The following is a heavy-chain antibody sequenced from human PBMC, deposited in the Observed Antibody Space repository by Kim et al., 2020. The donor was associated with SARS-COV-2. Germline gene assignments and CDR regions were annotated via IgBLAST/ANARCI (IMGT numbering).Heavy chain of an antibody. CDR3: ARGVEYSSSYFDY. J-gene: IGHJ4*02. V-gene: IGHV4-34*01. Sequence: YTPSLQSRVTISVDTSKNQFSLKLSSVTAADTAVYYCARGVEYSSSYFDYWGQGTLVTVSS. D-gene: IGHD6-6*01.